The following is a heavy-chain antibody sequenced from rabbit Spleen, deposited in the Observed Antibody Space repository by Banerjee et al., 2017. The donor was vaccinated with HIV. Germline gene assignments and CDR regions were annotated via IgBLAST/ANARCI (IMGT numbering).Heavy chain of an antibody. J-gene: IGHJ4*01. Sequence: LEESGGGLVKPGGTLTLTCTVSGFSFSSNWICWVRQAPGKGLEWIACINTNDGDTDYANWPKGRFTISKTSSTTVTLQMTSLTAADTATYFCARSSSARYYAFNLWGPGTLVTVS. CDR1: GFSFSSNW. D-gene: IGHD1-1*01. CDR3: ARSSSARYYAFNL. CDR2: INTNDGDT. V-gene: IGHV1S45*01.